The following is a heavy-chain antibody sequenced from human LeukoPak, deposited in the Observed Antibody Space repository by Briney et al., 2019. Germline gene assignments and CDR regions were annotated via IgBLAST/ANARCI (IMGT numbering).Heavy chain of an antibody. CDR3: AKDRDSNYGLDY. D-gene: IGHD4-11*01. J-gene: IGHJ4*02. CDR2: ISGSGGST. CDR1: GFTVSSNY. Sequence: GGSLRLSCAASGFTVSSNYMSWVRQAPGKGLEWVSAISGSGGSTYYADSVKGRFTISRDNSKNTLYLQMNSLRAEDTAVYYCAKDRDSNYGLDYWGQGTLVTVSS. V-gene: IGHV3-23*01.